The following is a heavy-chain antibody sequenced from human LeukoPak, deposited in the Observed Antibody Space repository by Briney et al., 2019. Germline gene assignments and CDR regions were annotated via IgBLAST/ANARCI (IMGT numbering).Heavy chain of an antibody. CDR1: GFTFSDYY. V-gene: IGHV3-11*04. D-gene: IGHD2-8*02. CDR3: AKDLVVSEGVGGGAFDI. J-gene: IGHJ3*02. CDR2: ISSSGSTI. Sequence: GGSLRLSCAASGFTFSDYYMSWIRQAPGKGLEWVSYISSSGSTIYYADSVKGRFTISRDNSKNTLYLQMNSLRAEDTAVYYCAKDLVVSEGVGGGAFDIWGQGTMVTVSS.